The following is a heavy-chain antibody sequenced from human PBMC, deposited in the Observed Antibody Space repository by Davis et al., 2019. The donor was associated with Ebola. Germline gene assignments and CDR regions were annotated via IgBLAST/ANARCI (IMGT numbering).Heavy chain of an antibody. CDR2: IDGNGADT. J-gene: IGHJ6*02. Sequence: PGGSLRLSCAGSGFTFSYYAMSWVRQAPGKGLEWVSSIDGNGADTYYADSVKGRFTISRDNAKNSLYLQMNSLRAEDTAVYYCARVLRLSSSWRQYYYGMDVWGQGTTVTVSS. CDR3: ARVLRLSSSWRQYYYGMDV. D-gene: IGHD6-13*01. V-gene: IGHV3-21*04. CDR1: GFTFSYYA.